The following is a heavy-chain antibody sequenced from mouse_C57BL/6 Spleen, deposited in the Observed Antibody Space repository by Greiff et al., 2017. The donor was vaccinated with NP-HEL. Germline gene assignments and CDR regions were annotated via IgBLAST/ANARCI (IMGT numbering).Heavy chain of an antibody. CDR3: ARSGLRRGYYAMDY. V-gene: IGHV2-2*01. CDR2: IWSGGST. CDR1: GFSLTSYG. D-gene: IGHD2-4*01. J-gene: IGHJ4*01. Sequence: VQLVESGPGLVQPSQSLSITCTVSGFSLTSYGVHWVRQSPGKGLEWLGVIWSGGSTDYNAAFISRLSISKDNSKSQVFFKMNSLQADDTAIYYCARSGLRRGYYAMDYWGQGTSVTVSS.